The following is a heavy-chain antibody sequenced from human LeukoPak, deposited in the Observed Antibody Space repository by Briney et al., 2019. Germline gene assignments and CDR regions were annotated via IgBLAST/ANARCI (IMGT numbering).Heavy chain of an antibody. Sequence: GGSLRLSCAASGFTFSSYSMNWVRQAPGKGLEWVSYISSSSSTIYYADSVKGRFTISRDNAKNSLYLQMNSLRDEDTAVYYCARNNYDFWSGYSHRVYYYGMDVWGQGTTVTVSS. V-gene: IGHV3-48*02. CDR3: ARNNYDFWSGYSHRVYYYGMDV. CDR1: GFTFSSYS. CDR2: ISSSSSTI. J-gene: IGHJ6*02. D-gene: IGHD3-3*01.